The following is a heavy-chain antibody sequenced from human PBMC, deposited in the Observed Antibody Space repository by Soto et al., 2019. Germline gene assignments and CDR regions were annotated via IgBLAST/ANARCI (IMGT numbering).Heavy chain of an antibody. CDR1: GGSISSYY. Sequence: SETLSLTCTVSGGSISSYYWSWIRQPPGKGLEWIAYIYYSGSTKYNPSLKSRVTMSVDTSKNQFSLKLRSVTAADTAVYYCASATHYYDSTQFDPWGQGTLVTVS. J-gene: IGHJ5*02. CDR3: ASATHYYDSTQFDP. V-gene: IGHV4-59*01. CDR2: IYYSGST. D-gene: IGHD3-22*01.